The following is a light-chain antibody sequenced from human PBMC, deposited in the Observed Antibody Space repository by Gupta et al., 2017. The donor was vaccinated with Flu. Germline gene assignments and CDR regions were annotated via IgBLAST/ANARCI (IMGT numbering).Light chain of an antibody. V-gene: IGLV2-8*01. CDR1: SSDVGRYNY. CDR3: GADAGNNIFV. Sequence: SVLTHSLSASGLPGPAVTISWTGTSSDVGRYNYVSWYHLHPGKSPKFMIYEVTKRPAGVPDRFSGSKSGNTASLTVSGLQEEEEADYYSGADAGNNIFVFGTGTKVTVL. J-gene: IGLJ1*01. CDR2: EVT.